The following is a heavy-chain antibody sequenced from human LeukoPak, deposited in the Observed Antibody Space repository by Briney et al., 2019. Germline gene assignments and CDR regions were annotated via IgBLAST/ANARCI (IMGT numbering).Heavy chain of an antibody. J-gene: IGHJ4*02. CDR1: GFTFDDYT. Sequence: PGGSLRLSCAASGFTFDDYTMHWVRQAPGKGLEWVSLISWDGGSTYYADSAKGRFTISRDNSKNTLYLQMNSLRAEDTAVYYCAKDEGRVGAPKGFDYWGQGTLVTVSS. CDR2: ISWDGGST. CDR3: AKDEGRVGAPKGFDY. D-gene: IGHD1-26*01. V-gene: IGHV3-43*01.